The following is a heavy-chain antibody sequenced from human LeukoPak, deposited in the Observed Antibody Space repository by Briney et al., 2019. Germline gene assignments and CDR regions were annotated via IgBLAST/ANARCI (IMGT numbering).Heavy chain of an antibody. J-gene: IGHJ4*02. CDR1: GFTFSNYA. D-gene: IGHD6-13*01. CDR2: ISGSGDST. Sequence: GGSLRLSCAASGFTFSNYAMSWVRQAPGKGLEWVSAISGSGDSTYYGDSVKGRFTISRDNSKNTLYLQMNSLRAEDTAVYYCAKTRPLDSSSWSHGDYWGQGTLVTVSS. V-gene: IGHV3-23*01. CDR3: AKTRPLDSSSWSHGDY.